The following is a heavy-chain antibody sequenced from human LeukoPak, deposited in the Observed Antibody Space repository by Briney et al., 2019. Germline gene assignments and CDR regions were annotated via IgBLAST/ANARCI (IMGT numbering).Heavy chain of an antibody. Sequence: SETLSLTCTVSGGSISSYYWSWIRQPPGKGLEWIGYIYYSGSTNYNPSLKSRVTISVDTSKNQFSLKLSSVTAADTAVYYCARGGIVVVPAAIRWFDPWGQGTLVTVSS. CDR3: ARGGIVVVPAAIRWFDP. V-gene: IGHV4-59*01. CDR2: IYYSGST. J-gene: IGHJ5*02. D-gene: IGHD2-2*02. CDR1: GGSISSYY.